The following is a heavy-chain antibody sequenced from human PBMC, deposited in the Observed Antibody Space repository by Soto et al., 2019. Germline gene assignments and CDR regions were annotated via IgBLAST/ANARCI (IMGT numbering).Heavy chain of an antibody. Sequence: SETRSLPYPITGGSIWSSSYYWGWIRQPPGKGLEWIGSISYSGSTYYNQSLKSRVTISVDTSKNQFSLKLSSVTAADTAMYYCASYYYDSSGYYY. D-gene: IGHD3-22*01. J-gene: IGHJ6*01. CDR2: ISYSGST. CDR3: ASYYYDSSGYYY. V-gene: IGHV4-39*01. CDR1: GGSIWSSSYY.